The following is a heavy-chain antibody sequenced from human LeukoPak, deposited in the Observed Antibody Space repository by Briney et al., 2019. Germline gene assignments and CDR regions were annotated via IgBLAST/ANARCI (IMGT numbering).Heavy chain of an antibody. CDR1: GGSMSSGSYY. J-gene: IGHJ4*02. CDR2: IYTSGST. D-gene: IGHD1-20*01. CDR3: ARDGNWNEV. V-gene: IGHV4-61*02. Sequence: SETLSLTCTVSGGSMSSGSYYWSWIRQPAGKGLEWIGRIYTSGSTNYNPSLKSRVTISIDTSKNQFSLKLSSVTDADTAVYYCARDGNWNEVWGQGTLVTVSS.